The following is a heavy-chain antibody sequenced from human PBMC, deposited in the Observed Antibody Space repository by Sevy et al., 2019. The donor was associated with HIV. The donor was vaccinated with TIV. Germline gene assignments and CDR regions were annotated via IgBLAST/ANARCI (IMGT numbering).Heavy chain of an antibody. D-gene: IGHD3-22*01. CDR3: ARMLGGYYDRSGAFDI. V-gene: IGHV1-8*01. CDR2: MNPNSGNT. J-gene: IGHJ3*02. Sequence: ASVKVSCKAPGYTFTSYDINWVRQATGQGLEWMGWMNPNSGNTGYAQKFQGRVTMTRNTSISTAYMELSSLRSEDTAVYYCARMLGGYYDRSGAFDIWGQGTMVTVSS. CDR1: GYTFTSYD.